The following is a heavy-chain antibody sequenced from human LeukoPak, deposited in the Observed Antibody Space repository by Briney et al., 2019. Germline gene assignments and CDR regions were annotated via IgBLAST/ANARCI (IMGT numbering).Heavy chain of an antibody. CDR3: ARDGVSNYYMDV. CDR1: GFTFSSYA. J-gene: IGHJ6*03. CDR2: ISYDGSNK. D-gene: IGHD3-16*01. Sequence: PGGSLRLSCAASGFTFSSYAMHWVRQAPGKGLEWVAVISYDGSNKYYADSVKGRFTISRDNSKNTLYLQMNSLRAEDTAVYYCARDGVSNYYMDVWGKGTTVTVSS. V-gene: IGHV3-30*01.